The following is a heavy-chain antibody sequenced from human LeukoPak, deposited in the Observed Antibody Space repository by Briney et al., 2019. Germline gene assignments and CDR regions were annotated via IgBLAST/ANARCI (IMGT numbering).Heavy chain of an antibody. Sequence: ASVKVSCTASGYTFTSYDINWVRQATGQGLEWMGWMNPNSGNTGYAQKFQGRVTMTRNTSISTAYMELSSLRSEDTAVYYCATIAPRSGYYYDAFDIWGQGAMVTVSS. D-gene: IGHD3-22*01. CDR3: ATIAPRSGYYYDAFDI. V-gene: IGHV1-8*01. J-gene: IGHJ3*02. CDR2: MNPNSGNT. CDR1: GYTFTSYD.